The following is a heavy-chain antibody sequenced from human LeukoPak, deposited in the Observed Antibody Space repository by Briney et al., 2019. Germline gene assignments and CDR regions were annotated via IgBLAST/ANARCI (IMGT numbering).Heavy chain of an antibody. CDR2: IRFDGTNK. J-gene: IGHJ4*02. D-gene: IGHD3-22*01. CDR3: AKMRDYYDSSGYPDIDY. CDR1: GFTFSSYS. Sequence: GGSLRLSCAASGFTFSSYSMHWVRQAPGKGLEWVAFIRFDGTNKYHADSVKGRITISRDNSKNTLYLQMNSLRGEDTAVYYCAKMRDYYDSSGYPDIDYWGQGTLVTVSS. V-gene: IGHV3-30*02.